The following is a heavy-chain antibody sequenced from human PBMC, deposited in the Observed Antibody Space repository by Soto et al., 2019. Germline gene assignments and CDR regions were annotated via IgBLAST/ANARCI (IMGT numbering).Heavy chain of an antibody. CDR1: GYTFTSYA. Sequence: ASVKVSCKASGYTFTSYAMHWVRQAPRQRLEWMGWINAGNGNTKYSQKFQGRVTITRDTSASTAYMELSSLRSEDTAVYYCARDASVRYDFWSGLGGFDPWAREPWSPLL. V-gene: IGHV1-3*01. J-gene: IGHJ5*02. CDR2: INAGNGNT. D-gene: IGHD3-3*01. CDR3: ARDASVRYDFWSGLGGFDP.